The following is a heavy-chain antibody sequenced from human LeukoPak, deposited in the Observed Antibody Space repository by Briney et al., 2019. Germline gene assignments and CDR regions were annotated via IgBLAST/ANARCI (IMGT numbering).Heavy chain of an antibody. CDR3: VAMGYNYFDP. CDR2: IGSSSSYI. Sequence: GGSLRLSCAASGFTFSTYSMNWVRQAPGKGLEWVSYIGSSSSYIDYAGSVRGRFTVSRDNTKNSLYLQMNSLRDEDTAVYYCVAMGYNYFDPWGQGSLVIVSS. CDR1: GFTFSTYS. D-gene: IGHD5-18*01. J-gene: IGHJ4*02. V-gene: IGHV3-21*01.